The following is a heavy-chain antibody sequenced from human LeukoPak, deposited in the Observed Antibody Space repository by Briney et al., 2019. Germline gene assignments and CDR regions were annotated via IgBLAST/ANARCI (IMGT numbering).Heavy chain of an antibody. Sequence: GASVKVSCKASGYTFTSYGISWVRQAPGQGLEWMGWISAYNGNTNYAQKLQGRVTMTTDTSTSTAYMELRSLRSDDTAVYYCARDRRKTYYYDSGVQFDPWGQGTLVTVSS. V-gene: IGHV1-18*01. J-gene: IGHJ5*02. CDR2: ISAYNGNT. CDR1: GYTFTSYG. D-gene: IGHD3-22*01. CDR3: ARDRRKTYYYDSGVQFDP.